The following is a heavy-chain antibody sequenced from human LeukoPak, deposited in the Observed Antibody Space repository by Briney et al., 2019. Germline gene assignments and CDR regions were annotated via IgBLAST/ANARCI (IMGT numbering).Heavy chain of an antibody. J-gene: IGHJ4*02. CDR2: ISSSGSTI. Sequence: GGSLRLSCAASGFTFSDYYMSWIRQAPGKGLEWVSYISSSGSTIYYADSVKGRFTISRDNAKNSLYLQMNSLGAEDTAVYYCARVPAALFYFDYWGQGTLVTVSS. D-gene: IGHD2-2*01. V-gene: IGHV3-11*01. CDR3: ARVPAALFYFDY. CDR1: GFTFSDYY.